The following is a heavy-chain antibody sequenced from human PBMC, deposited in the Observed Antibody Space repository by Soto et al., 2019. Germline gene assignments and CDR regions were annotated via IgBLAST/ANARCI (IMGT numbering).Heavy chain of an antibody. Sequence: KVSCKASGYTFTSYWIGWVRQMPGKGLEWMGIIYPGDSDTRYSPSFQGQVTISADKSISTAYLQWSSLKASDTAMYYCARHRLRYFDVFDPWGQGTLVTVSS. CDR1: GYTFTSYW. CDR2: IYPGDSDT. J-gene: IGHJ5*02. V-gene: IGHV5-51*01. CDR3: ARHRLRYFDVFDP. D-gene: IGHD3-9*01.